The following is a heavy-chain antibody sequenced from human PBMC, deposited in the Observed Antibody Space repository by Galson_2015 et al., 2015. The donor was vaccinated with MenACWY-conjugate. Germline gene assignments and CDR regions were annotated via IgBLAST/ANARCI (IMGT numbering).Heavy chain of an antibody. CDR3: AAWTADDNY. J-gene: IGHJ4*02. Sequence: SLRLSCAASGFTFSNSWMNWIRQAPGSGLGWVANINPEGSRGTYVDSVKGRFTISRDNAENSVYLEMNSLRPEDTAVFYCAAWTADDNYWAQGTLVTVSS. V-gene: IGHV3-7*01. CDR1: GFTFSNSW. CDR2: INPEGSRG. D-gene: IGHD3/OR15-3a*01.